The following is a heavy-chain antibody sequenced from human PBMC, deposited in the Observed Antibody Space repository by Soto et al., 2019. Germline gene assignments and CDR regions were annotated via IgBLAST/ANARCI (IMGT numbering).Heavy chain of an antibody. J-gene: IGHJ4*02. CDR3: AKETYSGPLDY. CDR1: GFTFSSYG. V-gene: IGHV3-30*18. D-gene: IGHD2-15*01. CDR2: ISYDGSNK. Sequence: QVQLVESGGGVVQPGRSLRLSCAASGFTFSSYGMHWVRQAPGKGLEWVAVISYDGSNKYYADSVKDRFTISRDNSKNTLYLQMNGLRAEDTAVYYCAKETYSGPLDYWGQGTLVNVSS.